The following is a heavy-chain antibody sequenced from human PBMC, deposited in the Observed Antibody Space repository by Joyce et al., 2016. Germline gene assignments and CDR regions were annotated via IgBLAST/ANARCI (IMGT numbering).Heavy chain of an antibody. CDR2: ISARKNNT. CDR3: ATTSPGLLDGFDI. Sequence: QLHLVQSGAEVKKPGSSVKVSCKASGYTFPYSGISWVRQAPGQGLQWVGWISARKNNTYAVQRLQGRLTMTTDTSSSTAYLELRSLRSDDTAIYYCATTSPGLLDGFDIWGQGTMVFVSS. CDR1: GYTFPYSG. D-gene: IGHD3/OR15-3a*01. J-gene: IGHJ3*02. V-gene: IGHV1-18*01.